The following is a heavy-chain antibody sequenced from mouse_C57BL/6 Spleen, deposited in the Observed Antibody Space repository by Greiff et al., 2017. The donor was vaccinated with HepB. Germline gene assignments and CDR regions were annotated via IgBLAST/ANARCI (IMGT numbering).Heavy chain of an antibody. CDR2: ISSGGSYT. V-gene: IGHV5-6*01. CDR3: ARAYFDV. J-gene: IGHJ1*03. CDR1: GFTFSSYG. Sequence: EVQGVESGGDLVKPGGSLKLSCAASGFTFSSYGMSWVRQTADKRLEWVATISSGGSYTYYPDSVKGRFTISRDNAKNTLYLQMSSLKSEDTAMYYCARAYFDVWGTGTTVTVSS.